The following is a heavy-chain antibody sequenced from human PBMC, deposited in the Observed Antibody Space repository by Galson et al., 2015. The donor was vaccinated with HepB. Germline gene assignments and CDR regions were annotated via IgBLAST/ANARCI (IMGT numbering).Heavy chain of an antibody. J-gene: IGHJ4*02. Sequence: SVKVSCKASGGTFSSYAISWVRQAPGQGLEWMGRIIPILGIANHEQKFQGRVTITADKSTSTAYMELSSLRSEDTAVYYCAREGRVLDYYGSGSFDYWGQGTLVTVSS. D-gene: IGHD3-10*01. V-gene: IGHV1-69*04. CDR2: IIPILGIA. CDR3: AREGRVLDYYGSGSFDY. CDR1: GGTFSSYA.